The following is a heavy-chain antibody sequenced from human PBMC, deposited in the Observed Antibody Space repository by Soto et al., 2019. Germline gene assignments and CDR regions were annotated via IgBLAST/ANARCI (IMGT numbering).Heavy chain of an antibody. CDR1: GYSFTGYY. Sequence: HEHLVQSGAEVKRPGASLKVSCKASGYSFTGYYIHWVRQAPGQGLEWMGWINPDSGATNYAQNVQGRVNLTSDTSISTASMDLTSLTSDDTAVYYCARGDYGTGGYPFPYFDYWGQGTLVIVSS. D-gene: IGHD2-8*02. V-gene: IGHV1-2*02. CDR2: INPDSGAT. CDR3: ARGDYGTGGYPFPYFDY. J-gene: IGHJ4*02.